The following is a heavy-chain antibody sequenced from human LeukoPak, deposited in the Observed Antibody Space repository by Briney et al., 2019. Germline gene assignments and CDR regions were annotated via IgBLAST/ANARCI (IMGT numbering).Heavy chain of an antibody. J-gene: IGHJ3*02. V-gene: IGHV4-59*01. CDR3: ARGRWLPNAFDI. D-gene: IGHD5-24*01. Sequence: SETLSLTCTVSGDSINSYYWNWIRQPPGKGLEWIGYIYYSGRTDYNPSLKSRVAISVDTSKHQFSMKLKSVTAADTAVYFCARGRWLPNAFDIWGQGTMVTVFS. CDR2: IYYSGRT. CDR1: GDSINSYY.